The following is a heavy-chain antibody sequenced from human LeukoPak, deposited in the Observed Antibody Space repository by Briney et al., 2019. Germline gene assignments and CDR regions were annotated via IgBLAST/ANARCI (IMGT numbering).Heavy chain of an antibody. Sequence: GGFLRLSCAASGFTFSDYYMSWIRQAPGKGLEWVSYTSSSGTTIYNADSVKGRFTISRDNAKNSLYLQMNSLRAEDTAVYYCARGEYCSTTNCYTMSYWGQGTLVTVSS. CDR1: GFTFSDYY. V-gene: IGHV3-11*04. CDR3: ARGEYCSTTNCYTMSY. CDR2: TSSSGTTI. J-gene: IGHJ4*02. D-gene: IGHD2-2*02.